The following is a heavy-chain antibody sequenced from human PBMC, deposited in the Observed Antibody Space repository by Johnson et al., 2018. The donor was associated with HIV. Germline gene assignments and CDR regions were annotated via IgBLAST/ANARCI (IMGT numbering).Heavy chain of an antibody. J-gene: IGHJ3*02. CDR3: ARGGVWFGTIEAFDI. CDR1: GFTFSSYA. V-gene: IGHV3-66*01. CDR2: IYSGGKT. D-gene: IGHD3-10*01. Sequence: VQLVESGGGLVQPGGSLRLSCAVSGFTFSSYAMSWVRQAPGKGLEWVSVIYSGGKTYYADSVKGRFTISRDNSKNTLYLQMNSLRAEDTAVYYCARGGVWFGTIEAFDIWGQGTLVTVSS.